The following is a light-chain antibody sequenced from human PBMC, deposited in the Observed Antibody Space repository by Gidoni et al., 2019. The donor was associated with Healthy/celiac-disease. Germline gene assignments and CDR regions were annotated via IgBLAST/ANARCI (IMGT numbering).Light chain of an antibody. V-gene: IGLV2-14*01. Sequence: QSALTQPASVSGSPGQSIAISCTGTSSDVGGYNYVSWYQQYPGKAPKVMIYDVSNRPSGVSNRFSGSKSGNTASLTISGLQAEDEADYYCSSYTSDNTHVFGGGTKLTVL. CDR1: SSDVGGYNY. CDR3: SSYTSDNTHV. CDR2: DVS. J-gene: IGLJ3*02.